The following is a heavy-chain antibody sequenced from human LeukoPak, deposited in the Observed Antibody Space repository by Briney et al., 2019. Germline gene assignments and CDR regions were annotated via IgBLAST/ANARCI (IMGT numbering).Heavy chain of an antibody. CDR2: ISSSSSTI. D-gene: IGHD6-13*01. Sequence: PGGSLRLSCAASGFTFSRYSVNWVRQAPGKGLEWVSYISSSSSTIYYADSVKGRFTISRDNAKNSLYLQMNSLRAEDTAVYYCARDQVSVAGTGIDYWGQGTLVTVSS. CDR3: ARDQVSVAGTGIDY. CDR1: GFTFSRYS. V-gene: IGHV3-48*04. J-gene: IGHJ4*02.